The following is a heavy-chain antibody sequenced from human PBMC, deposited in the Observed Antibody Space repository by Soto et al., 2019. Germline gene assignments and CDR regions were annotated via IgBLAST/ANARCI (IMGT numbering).Heavy chain of an antibody. CDR2: ISAYNGNT. CDR1: GYTFTSYG. CDR3: ARTCGGDCYYPTFDF. V-gene: IGHV1-18*01. Sequence: QVQLVQSGAEVKKPGASLKVSCKASGYTFTSYGISWVRQAPAQGLERMGWISAYNGNTDYAQKLQGRVTMTPDTSTSTAHMELRSLRSDDTAVYYCARTCGGDCYYPTFDFWGQGTLVTVS. D-gene: IGHD2-21*02. J-gene: IGHJ4*02.